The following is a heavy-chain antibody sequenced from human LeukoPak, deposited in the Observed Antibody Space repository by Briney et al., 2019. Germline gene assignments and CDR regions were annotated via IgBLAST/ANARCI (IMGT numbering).Heavy chain of an antibody. V-gene: IGHV4-59*01. J-gene: IGHJ3*02. CDR1: GGSISSYH. Sequence: SETLSLTCTVSGGSISSYHWSWIRQPPGKGLEWIGYIYYSGSTNYNPSLKSRVTISVDTSKNQFSLKLSSVTAADTAVYYCARVHCSSTSCPTDIWGQGTMVTVSS. CDR2: IYYSGST. CDR3: ARVHCSSTSCPTDI. D-gene: IGHD2-2*01.